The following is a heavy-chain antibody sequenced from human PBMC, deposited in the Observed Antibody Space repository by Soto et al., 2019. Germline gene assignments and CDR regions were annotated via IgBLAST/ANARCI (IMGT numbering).Heavy chain of an antibody. CDR3: ARDNSAVFRWFGELPSNWFDP. V-gene: IGHV1-69*13. CDR2: IIPIFGTA. CDR1: GGTFSSYA. Sequence: GASVKVSCKASGGTFSSYAISWVRQAPGQGLEWMGGIIPIFGTANYAQKFQGRVTITADESTSTAYMELSSLRSEDTAVYYCARDNSAVFRWFGELPSNWFDPWGQGTLVTVSS. D-gene: IGHD3-10*01. J-gene: IGHJ5*02.